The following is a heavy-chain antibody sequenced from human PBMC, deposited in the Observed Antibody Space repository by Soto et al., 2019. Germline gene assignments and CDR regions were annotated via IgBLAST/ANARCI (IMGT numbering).Heavy chain of an antibody. CDR1: GFSFSNHG. CDR2: IRFDGSDK. V-gene: IGHV3-33*01. Sequence: GGSLRLSCAASGFSFSNHGMHWVRQAPGKGLEWLAVIRFDGSDKYYAQSVKDRVTISRDNSKNTVFLQMNSLRAEDTAVYYCARERGTLDVWGQGTTVTVSS. CDR3: ARERGTLDV. J-gene: IGHJ6*02. D-gene: IGHD3-16*01.